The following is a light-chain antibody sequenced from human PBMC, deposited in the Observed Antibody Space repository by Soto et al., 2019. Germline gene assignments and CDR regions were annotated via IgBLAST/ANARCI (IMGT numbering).Light chain of an antibody. CDR1: SSDVGGYNS. Sequence: QSALTQPASVSGSPGQSITISCTGTSSDVGGYNSVSWYQQHPGKAPKLMIYDVSNRPSGVSNRFSGTKSGNTASLTIYGLQAEDEADYYCSSYTSSSTLDVVFGGGTKLTVL. V-gene: IGLV2-14*01. CDR3: SSYTSSSTLDVV. J-gene: IGLJ2*01. CDR2: DVS.